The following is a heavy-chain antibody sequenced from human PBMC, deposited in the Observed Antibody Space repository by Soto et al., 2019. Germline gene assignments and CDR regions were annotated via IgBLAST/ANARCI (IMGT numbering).Heavy chain of an antibody. Sequence: PSETLSLTCTVSGGSISSGDYYWSWIRQPPGKGLEWIGYIYYSGSTYYNPSLKSRVTISVDTSKNQFSLKLSSVTAADTAVYYCARKRVNYGGNSDYYYYGMDVWGQGTTVTVS. CDR3: ARKRVNYGGNSDYYYYGMDV. D-gene: IGHD4-17*01. CDR1: GGSISSGDYY. J-gene: IGHJ6*02. CDR2: IYYSGST. V-gene: IGHV4-30-4*01.